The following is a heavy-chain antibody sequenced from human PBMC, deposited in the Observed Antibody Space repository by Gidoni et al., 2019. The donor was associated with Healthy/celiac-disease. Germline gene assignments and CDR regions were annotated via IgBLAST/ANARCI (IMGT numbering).Heavy chain of an antibody. CDR2: ISSSSSYI. CDR1: GFTFSSYS. CDR3: ARGMGIAGDAFDI. J-gene: IGHJ3*02. D-gene: IGHD6-13*01. V-gene: IGHV3-21*01. Sequence: EVQLVESGGGLVKPGGSLRLSCAASGFTFSSYSMNWVRQAPGKGLEWVSSISSSSSYIYYADSVKGRFTISRDNAKNSLYLQMNSLRAEDTAVYYCARGMGIAGDAFDIWGQGTMVTVSS.